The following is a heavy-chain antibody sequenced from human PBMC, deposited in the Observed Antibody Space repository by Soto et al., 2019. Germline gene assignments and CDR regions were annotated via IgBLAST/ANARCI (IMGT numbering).Heavy chain of an antibody. Sequence: QVQLVQSGAEVKKPGASVKVSCTFTSYDINWVRQAAGQGLEWMAWMNPNSGDTRYAQKFQGRVTMTRDTSKFTAYMELSNLISEDTAVYYCARGPGSSDWRFSYYYMDVWDQGTTVTVSS. V-gene: IGHV1-8*01. CDR2: MNPNSGDT. CDR1: FTSYD. CDR3: ARGPGSSDWRFSYYYMDV. D-gene: IGHD6-19*01. J-gene: IGHJ6*02.